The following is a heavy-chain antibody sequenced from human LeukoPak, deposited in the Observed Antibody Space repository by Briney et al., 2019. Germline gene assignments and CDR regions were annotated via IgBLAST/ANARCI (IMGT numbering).Heavy chain of an antibody. CDR2: IYYSGST. J-gene: IGHJ5*02. CDR3: AREGATVTVNLQANWFDP. CDR1: GGSISSSSYY. V-gene: IGHV4-39*07. Sequence: KPSETLSLTCTVSGGSISSSSYYWGWIRQPPGKGLEWIGSIYYSGSTYYNPSLKSRVTISVDTSKNQFSLKLSSVTAADTAVYYCAREGATVTVNLQANWFDPWGQGTLVTVSS. D-gene: IGHD4-17*01.